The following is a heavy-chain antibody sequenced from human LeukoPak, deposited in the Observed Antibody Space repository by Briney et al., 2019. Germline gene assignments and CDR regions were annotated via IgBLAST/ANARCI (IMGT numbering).Heavy chain of an antibody. V-gene: IGHV4-59*01. CDR2: IYYSGST. Sequence: PSETLSFTCTVSGGSISSYYWSWIRQPPGKGLEWIGYIYYSGSTNYNPSLKSRVTISVDTSKNQFSLKLSSVTAADTAVYYCARQYDFWSGYYISEDYYYMDVWGKGTTVTVSS. CDR1: GGSISSYY. CDR3: ARQYDFWSGYYISEDYYYMDV. J-gene: IGHJ6*03. D-gene: IGHD3-3*01.